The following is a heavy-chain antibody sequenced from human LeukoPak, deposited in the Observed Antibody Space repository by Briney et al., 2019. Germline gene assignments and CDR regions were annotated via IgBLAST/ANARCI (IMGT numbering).Heavy chain of an antibody. CDR3: ARLAYYDYVWGSYLDY. V-gene: IGHV1-2*03. CDR2: INPNSGGT. J-gene: IGHJ4*02. D-gene: IGHD3-16*02. CDR1: GYTFTGYY. Sequence: LAASVTVSCKASGYTFTGYYMHWVRQAPGQGLEWMGWINPNSGGTNYAQKFQGRVTMTRDTSISTAYMELSRLRSDAPAVYYCARLAYYDYVWGSYLDYWGQGTLVTVSS.